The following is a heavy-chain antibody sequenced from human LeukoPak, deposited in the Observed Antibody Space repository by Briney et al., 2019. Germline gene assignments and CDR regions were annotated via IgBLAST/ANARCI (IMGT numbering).Heavy chain of an antibody. V-gene: IGHV1-2*02. CDR2: ISPNSGGT. J-gene: IGHJ6*02. CDR1: GYTFTGYY. CDR3: ARDPAGTSKYYYYYYGMDV. D-gene: IGHD1-1*01. Sequence: GASVKVSCKASGYTFTGYYMHWVRQAPGQGLEWMGWISPNSGGTNYAQKFQGRVTMTRDTSISTAYMELSRLRSDDTAVYYCARDPAGTSKYYYYYYGMDVWGQGTTFTVSS.